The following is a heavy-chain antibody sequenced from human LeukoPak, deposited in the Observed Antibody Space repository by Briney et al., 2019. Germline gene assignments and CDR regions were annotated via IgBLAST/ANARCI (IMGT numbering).Heavy chain of an antibody. Sequence: SETLSLTCTVSGGSITSYYWSWVWQPPGKGLEWIGYIYYTGSTNYNPSLKSRVSMSADTSKNQFSLKLSSVTAADSAVYYCARDRDSSARFDIWGQGTMVTVSS. V-gene: IGHV4-59*01. D-gene: IGHD6-19*01. CDR2: IYYTGST. CDR1: GGSITSYY. CDR3: ARDRDSSARFDI. J-gene: IGHJ3*02.